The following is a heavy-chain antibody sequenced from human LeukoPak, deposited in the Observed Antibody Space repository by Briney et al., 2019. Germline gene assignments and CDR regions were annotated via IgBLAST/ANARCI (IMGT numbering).Heavy chain of an antibody. CDR2: INPGGGST. CDR1: GYTFTSYY. D-gene: IGHD6-13*01. J-gene: IGHJ4*02. Sequence: ASVKVSCKASGYTFTSYYIHWVRQAPGQGLEWMGIINPGGGSTSYAQKFQGRVTMTRDMSTSTVYMELSSLRSEDTAVYYCARDRSSSWPIDYWGQGTLVTVSS. CDR3: ARDRSSSWPIDY. V-gene: IGHV1-46*01.